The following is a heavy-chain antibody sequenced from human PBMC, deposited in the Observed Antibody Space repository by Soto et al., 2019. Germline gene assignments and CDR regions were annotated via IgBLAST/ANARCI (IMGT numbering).Heavy chain of an antibody. D-gene: IGHD3-16*02. J-gene: IGHJ6*02. CDR1: GFTFSDYY. CDR3: ARDTWGSYRISPLGPEKYYYGMDF. CDR2: ISSSGSTI. Sequence: PGGSLRLSCAASGFTFSDYYMSWIRQAPGKGLEWVSYISSSGSTIYYADSVKGRFTISRDNAKNSLYLQMNSLRAEDTAVYYCARDTWGSYRISPLGPEKYYYGMDFSGQGTTVTVSS. V-gene: IGHV3-11*01.